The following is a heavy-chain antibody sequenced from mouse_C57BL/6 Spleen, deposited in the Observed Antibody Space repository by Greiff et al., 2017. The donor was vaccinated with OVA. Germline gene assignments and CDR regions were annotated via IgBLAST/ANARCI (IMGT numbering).Heavy chain of an antibody. CDR3: ARVPYYYCSPHYFDY. CDR1: GFTFSSYA. V-gene: IGHV5-4*01. Sequence: EVHLVESGGGLVKPGGSLKLSCAASGFTFSSYAMSWVRQTPEKRLEWVATISDGGSYTDYPDNVKGRFTISRDNAKNNLYLQMSHLKSEDTAMYYCARVPYYYCSPHYFDYWGQGTTLTVSS. D-gene: IGHD1-1*01. CDR2: ISDGGSYT. J-gene: IGHJ2*01.